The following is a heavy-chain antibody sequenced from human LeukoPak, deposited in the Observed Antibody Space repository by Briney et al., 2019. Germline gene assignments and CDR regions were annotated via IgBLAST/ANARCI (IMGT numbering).Heavy chain of an antibody. CDR3: VKDGGSGSYFAFDI. V-gene: IGHV3-30*02. CDR1: GFTFNSYG. Sequence: GGSLRLXCAASGFTFNSYGMHWVRQAPGKVLEWVAFIRYDGSKSYFADSVKGRFALSRDNSKNTLYLQMSSLRPEDTAVYFCVKDGGSGSYFAFDIWGQGTMVTVSS. J-gene: IGHJ3*02. D-gene: IGHD1-26*01. CDR2: IRYDGSKS.